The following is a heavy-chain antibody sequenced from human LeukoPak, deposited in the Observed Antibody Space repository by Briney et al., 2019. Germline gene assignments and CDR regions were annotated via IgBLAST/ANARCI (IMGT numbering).Heavy chain of an antibody. CDR2: ISGSGGST. D-gene: IGHD3-22*01. V-gene: IGHV3-23*01. Sequence: PGGSLRLSCAASGFTFSSYAMSWVRQAPGKGLEWVSAISGSGGSTYYADSVKGRFTISRDNSKNTLYLQMNSLRAEDTAVYYCAKEFYYDSSGHPYGPPFEGWGQEPWSPSPQ. CDR1: GFTFSSYA. J-gene: IGHJ4*02. CDR3: AKEFYYDSSGHPYGPPFEG.